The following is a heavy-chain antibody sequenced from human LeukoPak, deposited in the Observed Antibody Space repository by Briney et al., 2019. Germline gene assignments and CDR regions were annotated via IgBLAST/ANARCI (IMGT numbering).Heavy chain of an antibody. D-gene: IGHD3-3*02. J-gene: IGHJ5*02. V-gene: IGHV1-69*13. CDR3: ARVLRQFWSGSTETLNWFDP. CDR2: IIPIFGTA. Sequence: GASVKVSCKASGYTFTSYAISWVRQAPGQGLEWMGGIIPIFGTANYAQKFQGRVTITADESTSTAYMELSSLRSEDTAVYYCARVLRQFWSGSTETLNWFDPWGQGTLVTVSS. CDR1: GYTFTSYA.